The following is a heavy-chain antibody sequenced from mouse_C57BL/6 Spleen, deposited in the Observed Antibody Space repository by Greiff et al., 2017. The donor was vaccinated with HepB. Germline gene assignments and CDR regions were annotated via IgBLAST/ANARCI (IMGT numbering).Heavy chain of an antibody. CDR2: IYPRSGNT. CDR1: GYTFTSYG. CDR3: ARGPSYSYYVDY. Sequence: VQLQQSGAELARPGASVKLSCKASGYTFTSYGISWVKQRTGQGLEWIGEIYPRSGNTYYNEKFKGKATLTADKSSSTAYMELRSLTSEDSAVYFCARGPSYSYYVDYWGQGTTLTVSS. V-gene: IGHV1-81*01. J-gene: IGHJ2*01. D-gene: IGHD1-1*01.